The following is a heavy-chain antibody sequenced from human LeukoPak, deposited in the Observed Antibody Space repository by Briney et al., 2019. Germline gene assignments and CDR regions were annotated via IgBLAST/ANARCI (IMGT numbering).Heavy chain of an antibody. CDR2: ISGSGGST. V-gene: IGHV3-23*01. J-gene: IGHJ4*02. Sequence: GGSLRLSCAASGFTFSSYGMSWVRQAPGKGLEWVSAISGSGGSTYYADSVKGRFTISRDNSKNTLYLQMNSLRAEDTAVYYCAKERGDGYNRGYYFDYWGQGTLVTVSS. CDR1: GFTFSSYG. CDR3: AKERGDGYNRGYYFDY. D-gene: IGHD5-24*01.